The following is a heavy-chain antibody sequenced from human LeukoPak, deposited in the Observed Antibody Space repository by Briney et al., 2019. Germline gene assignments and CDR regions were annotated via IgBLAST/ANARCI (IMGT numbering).Heavy chain of an antibody. V-gene: IGHV1-2*02. CDR1: GYTFTGYY. D-gene: IGHD3-9*01. CDR3: ARVFPAYDILTGYRRLDY. J-gene: IGHJ4*02. CDR2: INPNSGGT. Sequence: ASVKVSCKASGYTFTGYYMHWVRQAPGRGLEWMGWINPNSGGTNYAQKFQGRVTMTRDTSISTAYMELSRLRSDDTAVYYCARVFPAYDILTGYRRLDYWGQGTLVTVSS.